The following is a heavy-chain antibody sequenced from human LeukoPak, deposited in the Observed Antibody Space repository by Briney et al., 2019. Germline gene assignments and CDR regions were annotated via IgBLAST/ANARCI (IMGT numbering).Heavy chain of an antibody. CDR2: TQHDGDNK. V-gene: IGHV3-30*02. CDR3: ARGLPNYYGMDV. CDR1: GFTLSSYA. J-gene: IGHJ6*02. Sequence: PGGSLRLSCAASGFTLSSYAMHWVRQAPGKGLEWVAFTQHDGDNKYYADSVKGRFTISRDSSKNTLYLQMNSLRAEDTAVYYCARGLPNYYGMDVWGQGTTVTVSS.